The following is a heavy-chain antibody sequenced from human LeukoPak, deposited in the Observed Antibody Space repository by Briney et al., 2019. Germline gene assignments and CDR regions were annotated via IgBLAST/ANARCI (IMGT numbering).Heavy chain of an antibody. V-gene: IGHV3-23*01. CDR3: AKDGTTPS. D-gene: IGHD1-7*01. J-gene: IGHJ5*02. CDR1: GFTFSSYA. CDR2: ISGSGGST. Sequence: GGSVSLSCAACGFTFSSYAMSGVRQAPAKGLEWVSAISGSGGSTYYADSVKGRFTIPRDNSKNTLYLQMNSLRAEDTAVYYCAKDGTTPSWGQGTLVTVSS.